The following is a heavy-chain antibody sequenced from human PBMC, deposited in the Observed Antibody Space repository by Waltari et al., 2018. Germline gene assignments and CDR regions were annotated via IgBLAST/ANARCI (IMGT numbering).Heavy chain of an antibody. V-gene: IGHV5-51*01. Sequence: EVQLVQSGAEVKKPGESLKISCKGSGYSFTSYWIGWVRQMPGTGLEWRGSIYPGDSDTRYSPSFQGQVTISADKSISTAYLQWSSLKASDTAMYYCARHGGITGTFLDDAFDIWGQGTMVTVSS. CDR1: GYSFTSYW. D-gene: IGHD1-7*01. J-gene: IGHJ3*02. CDR3: ARHGGITGTFLDDAFDI. CDR2: IYPGDSDT.